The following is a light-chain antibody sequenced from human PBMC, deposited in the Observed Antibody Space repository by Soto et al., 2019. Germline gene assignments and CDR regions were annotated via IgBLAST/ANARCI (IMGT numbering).Light chain of an antibody. J-gene: IGKJ4*01. CDR2: AAS. V-gene: IGKV1-9*01. CDR1: QGISSY. CDR3: QQYDSLPLT. Sequence: IQLTQSPSSLSASVGDRVTITCRASQGISSYLAWYQQKPGKAPKLLIYAASTLQSGVPSRFSGSGSGTEFTLTISRLEPEDFAVYYCQQYDSLPLTFGGGTKVDIK.